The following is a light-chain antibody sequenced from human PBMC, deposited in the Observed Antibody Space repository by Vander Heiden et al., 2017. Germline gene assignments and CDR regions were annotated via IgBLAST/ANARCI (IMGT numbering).Light chain of an antibody. J-gene: IGLJ3*02. V-gene: IGLV1-44*01. CDR1: RSNIGSNT. CDR2: SNN. Sequence: QSVVTQPASASGPPGQRVTISCSGRRSNIGSNTVNWYQQLPGTAPKLLMCSNNQRPSGVPDRFSGSKSGTSASLAISGLQSEDEADYYCEAWDDSLSGWVFGGGTKLTVL. CDR3: EAWDDSLSGWV.